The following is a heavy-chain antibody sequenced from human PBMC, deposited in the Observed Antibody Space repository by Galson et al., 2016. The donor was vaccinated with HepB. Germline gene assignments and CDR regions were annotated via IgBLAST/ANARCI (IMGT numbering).Heavy chain of an antibody. CDR3: AREQGVGYAMDV. J-gene: IGHJ6*02. CDR2: ISTYSGDT. V-gene: IGHV1-18*01. D-gene: IGHD1-26*01. CDR1: GYTFNNYG. Sequence: CQASGYTFNNYGVNWVRQAPGQGLEWMGWISTYSGDTYYAQNLQGRVTVTTDTSTSTAYMELRSLRSDDTAMYYCAREQGVGYAMDVWGQGTTVTVSS.